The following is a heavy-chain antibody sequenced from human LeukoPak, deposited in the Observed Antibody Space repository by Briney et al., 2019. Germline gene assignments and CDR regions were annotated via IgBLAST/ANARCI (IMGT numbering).Heavy chain of an antibody. V-gene: IGHV3-23*01. CDR3: AKAGDSSGYNYFDY. Sequence: GGSLRLSCAASGFTFSNAWMNWVRQAPGKGLEWVSAISGSGGSTYYADSVKGRFTISRDNSKNTLYLQMNSLRAEDTAVYYCAKAGDSSGYNYFDYWGQGTLVTVSS. CDR1: GFTFSNAW. CDR2: ISGSGGST. D-gene: IGHD3-22*01. J-gene: IGHJ4*02.